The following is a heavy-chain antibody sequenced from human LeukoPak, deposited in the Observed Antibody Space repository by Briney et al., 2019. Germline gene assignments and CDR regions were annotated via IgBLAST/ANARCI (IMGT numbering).Heavy chain of an antibody. CDR1: GYTFTGYY. V-gene: IGHV1-2*02. Sequence: ASVKVSCKASGYTFTGYYMHWVRQAPGQGLEWMGWINPNSGGTNYAQKFQGRVTMTRDTSISTAYMELSRLRSDDTAVYYCARSDTYYYDSSGYVDYWGQGTLVTVSS. D-gene: IGHD3-22*01. J-gene: IGHJ4*02. CDR2: INPNSGGT. CDR3: ARSDTYYYDSSGYVDY.